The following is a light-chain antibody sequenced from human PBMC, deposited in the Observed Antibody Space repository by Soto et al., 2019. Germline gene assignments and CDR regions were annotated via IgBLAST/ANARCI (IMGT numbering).Light chain of an antibody. Sequence: DIQMTHSPSTLSASVGDRVTITCRASQSISSWLAWYQQKPGKAPRLLIYKASSLESGVPSRFSGSGSGTEFTLTISSLQPDDFATYDCQQYNSYPWTFGQGTKVEIK. CDR3: QQYNSYPWT. V-gene: IGKV1-5*03. J-gene: IGKJ1*01. CDR1: QSISSW. CDR2: KAS.